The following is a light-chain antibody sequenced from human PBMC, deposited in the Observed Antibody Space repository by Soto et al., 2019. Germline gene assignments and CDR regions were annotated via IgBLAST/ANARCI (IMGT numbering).Light chain of an antibody. V-gene: IGKV3-20*01. CDR2: GAS. Sequence: EIVLTQSPGTLSLSPGERATLSCRARQSVSSSYLAWYQQKPGQAPRLLIYGASSRATGIPDRFSGSGSGTDFTLTISRLEPEDFAVYYCQQYGSSQVTFGGGTKVEIK. CDR1: QSVSSSY. J-gene: IGKJ4*01. CDR3: QQYGSSQVT.